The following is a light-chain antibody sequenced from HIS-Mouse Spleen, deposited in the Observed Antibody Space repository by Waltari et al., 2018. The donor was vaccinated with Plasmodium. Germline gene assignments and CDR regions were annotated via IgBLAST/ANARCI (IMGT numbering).Light chain of an antibody. CDR1: QSISSY. CDR2: AAS. CDR3: QQSYSTWT. Sequence: DIQMTQSPSSLSASVGDRVTITCRASQSISSYLNWYQQKPGKAPKLLIYAASSLQSGVPSRFSGSGSGTDFTLTISSLQPEYFATYYCQQSYSTWTFGQGTKVKSN. V-gene: IGKV1-39*01. J-gene: IGKJ1*01.